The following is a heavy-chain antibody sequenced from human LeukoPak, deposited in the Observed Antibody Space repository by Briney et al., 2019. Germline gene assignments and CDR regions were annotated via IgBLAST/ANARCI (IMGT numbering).Heavy chain of an antibody. CDR3: ARDHYGDYSNWFDP. J-gene: IGHJ5*02. CDR2: IYYSGST. Sequence: PSETLSLTCTVSGGSISSGGYYWSWIRQPPGKGLEWIGYIYYSGSTYYNPSLKSRVTISVDTSKNQFSLKLSSVTAADTAVYYCARDHYGDYSNWFDPWGQGTLATVSS. CDR1: GGSISSGGYY. V-gene: IGHV4-31*03. D-gene: IGHD4-17*01.